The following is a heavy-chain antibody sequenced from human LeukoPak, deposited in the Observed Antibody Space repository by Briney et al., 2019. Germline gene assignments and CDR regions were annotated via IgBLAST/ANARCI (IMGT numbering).Heavy chain of an antibody. J-gene: IGHJ4*02. Sequence: SETLSLTCTVSGVSVSSYYWSWIRQPAGKGLEWIGHIYTSGSTNYNPSLKSRVTMSVDTSKNQFSLKLSSVTAADTAVYYCAREGGTAYYFDYWGQGTLVTVSS. CDR3: AREGGTAYYFDY. CDR2: IYTSGST. V-gene: IGHV4-4*07. CDR1: GVSVSSYY. D-gene: IGHD1-1*01.